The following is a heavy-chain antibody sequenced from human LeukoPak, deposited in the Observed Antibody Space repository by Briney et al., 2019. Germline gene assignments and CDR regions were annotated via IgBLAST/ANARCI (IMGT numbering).Heavy chain of an antibody. D-gene: IGHD6-13*01. CDR2: IYYSGST. J-gene: IGHJ6*02. V-gene: IGHV4-59*12. CDR3: ARDEVSSSWIGYYYYGMDV. CDR1: GGSISSYY. Sequence: SETLSLTCTVSGGSISSYYWSWIRQPPGKGLEWIGYIYYSGSTNYNPSLKSRVTISVDTSKNQFSLKLSSVTAADTAVYYCARDEVSSSWIGYYYYGMDVWGQGTTVTVSS.